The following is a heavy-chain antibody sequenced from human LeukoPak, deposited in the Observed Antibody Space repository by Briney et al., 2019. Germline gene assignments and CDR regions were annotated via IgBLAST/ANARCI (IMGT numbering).Heavy chain of an antibody. J-gene: IGHJ4*02. CDR2: ISGDGGST. CDR1: GFTFDDYA. V-gene: IGHV3-43*02. CDR3: ARVRTAWYEGTFDY. D-gene: IGHD6-13*01. Sequence: GGSLRLSCAASGFTFDDYAMHWVRQAPGKGLEWVSLISGDGGSTYYADSVKGRFTISRDNSKNTLSLQMNSLRAEDTALHYCARVRTAWYEGTFDYWGQGTLVTVSS.